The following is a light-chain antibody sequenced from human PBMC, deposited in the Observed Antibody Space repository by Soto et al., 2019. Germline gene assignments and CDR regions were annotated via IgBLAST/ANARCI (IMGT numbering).Light chain of an antibody. CDR1: ESISSY. Sequence: DIQMTQSPSSLSASVGDRVTITCRASESISSYVNWYQQRPGKAPKVLIYGASSLQSGVPSRFSGSGYGTDFTLTVSNLQPEDFATYYCQQSYSIPWTFGQGTKGDIK. V-gene: IGKV1-39*01. CDR3: QQSYSIPWT. J-gene: IGKJ1*01. CDR2: GAS.